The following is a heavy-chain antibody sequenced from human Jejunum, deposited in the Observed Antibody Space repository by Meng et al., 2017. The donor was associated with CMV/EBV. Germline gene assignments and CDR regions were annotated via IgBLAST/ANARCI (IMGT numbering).Heavy chain of an antibody. Sequence: CTVSGGSSSSDNFYWTFLRQHPGAGLEWAGNIYYTGRPYYNPSLKSRLTISVDTSNNQFSLRLTSVTAADTAVYYCAGGPNLYYFDYWGQGALVTVSS. D-gene: IGHD1-1*01. CDR3: AGGPNLYYFDY. J-gene: IGHJ4*02. CDR1: GGSSSSDNFY. CDR2: IYYTGRP. V-gene: IGHV4-31*03.